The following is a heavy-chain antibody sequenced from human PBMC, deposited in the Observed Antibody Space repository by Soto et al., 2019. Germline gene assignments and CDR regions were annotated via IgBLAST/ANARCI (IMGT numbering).Heavy chain of an antibody. CDR1: GGSISSHY. J-gene: IGHJ5*02. Sequence: SETLSLTCTVSGGSISSHYWSWIRQPAGKGLEWIGRIYTSGSTNYNPSLKSRVTMSVDTSKNQFSLKLSSVTAADTAVYYCARDLSLIAAYWFDPWGQGTLVTVSS. CDR3: ARDLSLIAAYWFDP. V-gene: IGHV4-4*07. D-gene: IGHD6-25*01. CDR2: IYTSGST.